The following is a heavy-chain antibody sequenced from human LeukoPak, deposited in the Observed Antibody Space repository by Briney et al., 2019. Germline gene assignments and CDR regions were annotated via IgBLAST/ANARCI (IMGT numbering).Heavy chain of an antibody. V-gene: IGHV1-2*02. D-gene: IGHD2-15*01. CDR3: ARGLPRYCSGGSCYSRWFDP. CDR1: GYTFTGYY. Sequence: ASVKVSCKASGYTFTGYYMHWVRQAPGQGFEWMGWINPNSGGTNYAQKFQGRVTMTRDTSISTAYMELSRLRSGDTAVYYCARGLPRYCSGGSCYSRWFDPWGQGTLVTVSS. J-gene: IGHJ5*02. CDR2: INPNSGGT.